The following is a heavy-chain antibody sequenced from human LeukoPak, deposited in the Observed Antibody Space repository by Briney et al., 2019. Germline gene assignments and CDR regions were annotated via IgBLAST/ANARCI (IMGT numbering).Heavy chain of an antibody. D-gene: IGHD3-10*01. Sequence: HSETLSFTCTGPGGSISPYAWTWIRQPPGKGLEWIGYIFYTGSTNNNPSLTRRVSISVDTSKNQFSLKLSSVTAADSAMYYCARSEGVYYASGNSGSYYPHWFDPGGQGTRVTVSS. CDR1: GGSISPYA. J-gene: IGHJ5*02. CDR2: IFYTGST. V-gene: IGHV4-59*01. CDR3: ARSEGVYYASGNSGSYYPHWFDP.